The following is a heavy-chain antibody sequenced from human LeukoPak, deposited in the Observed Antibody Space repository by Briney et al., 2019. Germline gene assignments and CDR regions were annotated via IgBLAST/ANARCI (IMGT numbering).Heavy chain of an antibody. D-gene: IGHD6-13*01. J-gene: IGHJ5*02. Sequence: GASVKVSCKASGYTFTSYYMHWVRQAPGQGLEWVGIINPSGGSTSYAQKFQGRVTMTRDTSTSTVYMELSSLRSEDTAVYYCARDRAAAGLGGMDPNWFDPWGQGTLVTVSS. CDR1: GYTFTSYY. CDR3: ARDRAAAGLGGMDPNWFDP. CDR2: INPSGGST. V-gene: IGHV1-46*01.